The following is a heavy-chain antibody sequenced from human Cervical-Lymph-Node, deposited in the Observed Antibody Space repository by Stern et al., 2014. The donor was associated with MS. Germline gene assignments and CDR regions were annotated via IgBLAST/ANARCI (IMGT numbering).Heavy chain of an antibody. CDR1: GFTFSSYG. Sequence: VQLEESGGGVVQPGRSLRLSCAASGFTFSSYGVHWVRQAPGKGLEWVAITSYDGTNKYYADSVKGRFTISRDNSKNTLYLQMNSLRAEDTAVYYCARDKTGVDYYYGLDVGGQGTTVTGAS. CDR3: ARDKTGVDYYYGLDV. V-gene: IGHV3-33*05. D-gene: IGHD1-14*01. CDR2: TSYDGTNK. J-gene: IGHJ6*02.